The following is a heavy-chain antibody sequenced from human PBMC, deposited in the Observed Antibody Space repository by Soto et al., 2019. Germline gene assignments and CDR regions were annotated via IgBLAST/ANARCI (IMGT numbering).Heavy chain of an antibody. J-gene: IGHJ5*02. Sequence: ASVKVSCKVSGYTLTELSMHWVRQAPGKGLEWMGGFDPEDGETIYAQKFQGRVTMTEDTSTDTAYMELSSLRSEDTAVYYCATFTPSGYDFQWFDPWGQGTLVTVSS. V-gene: IGHV1-24*01. CDR1: GYTLTELS. D-gene: IGHD5-12*01. CDR3: ATFTPSGYDFQWFDP. CDR2: FDPEDGET.